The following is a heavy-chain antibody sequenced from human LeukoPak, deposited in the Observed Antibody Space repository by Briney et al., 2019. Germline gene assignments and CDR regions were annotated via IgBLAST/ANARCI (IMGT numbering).Heavy chain of an antibody. J-gene: IGHJ4*02. D-gene: IGHD6-19*01. CDR2: ISSNSGTYI. CDR3: TRLTSGWPDF. CDR1: GFTFTSYS. Sequence: GGSLRLSCAASGFTFTSYSMNWVRQAPGKGLEWVSAISSNSGTYIYYADSVKGRFTIARDNAKSSVYLQMHSLRAEDTGVYYCTRLTSGWPDFWGQGALVTVSS. V-gene: IGHV3-21*01.